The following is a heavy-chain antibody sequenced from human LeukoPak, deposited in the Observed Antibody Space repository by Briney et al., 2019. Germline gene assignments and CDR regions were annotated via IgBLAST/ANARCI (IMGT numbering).Heavy chain of an antibody. V-gene: IGHV4-34*01. J-gene: IGHJ5*02. CDR3: ARRKEYVGWFDT. Sequence: SETLSLTCAVYGGSFSGYYWSWIRQPPKTGLEWIGDINHSGSTNYNASLQSRVTMSVDTSKNQFSLKMNSVTAADTALYYCARRKEYVGWFDTWGQGTLVTFSS. CDR1: GGSFSGYY. D-gene: IGHD6-6*01. CDR2: INHSGST.